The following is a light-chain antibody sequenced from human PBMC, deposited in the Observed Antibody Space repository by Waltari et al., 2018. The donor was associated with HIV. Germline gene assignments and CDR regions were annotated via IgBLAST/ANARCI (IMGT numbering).Light chain of an antibody. Sequence: QSVLTQPPSASGTPGQRVPIPCSGSSSNIGSNYVYWYQHFPGTTPKLHIYRNNQRPSVVPDRFSGSKSGTSASLAISGLRSEEEADYYCAAWDDSLSGRVFGGGTKLTVL. CDR3: AAWDDSLSGRV. CDR2: RNN. V-gene: IGLV1-47*01. J-gene: IGLJ3*02. CDR1: SSNIGSNY.